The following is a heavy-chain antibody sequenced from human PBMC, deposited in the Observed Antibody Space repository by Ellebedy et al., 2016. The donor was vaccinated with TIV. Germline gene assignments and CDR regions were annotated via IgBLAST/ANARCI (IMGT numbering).Heavy chain of an antibody. D-gene: IGHD1-14*01. J-gene: IGHJ4*02. CDR2: IYYSGST. Sequence: SETLSPTXTVSGGSISSSSYYWGWIRQPPGKGLEWIGSIYYSGSTYFNPSLKSRVTISVDTSKNQFSLKLSSVTAADTAVYYCAAQVNLFDYWGQGTLVTVSS. CDR1: GGSISSSSYY. CDR3: AAQVNLFDY. V-gene: IGHV4-39*07.